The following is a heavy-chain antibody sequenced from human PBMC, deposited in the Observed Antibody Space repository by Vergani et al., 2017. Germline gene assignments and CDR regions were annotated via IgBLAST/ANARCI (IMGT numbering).Heavy chain of an antibody. CDR3: AREGIVLMVYACFDY. D-gene: IGHD2-8*01. CDR2: IKQDGSEK. V-gene: IGHV3-7*01. J-gene: IGHJ4*02. CDR1: GFTFSSYW. Sequence: EVQLVESGGGLVQPGGSLRLSCAASGFTFSSYWMSWVRQAPGKGLELVANIKQDGSEKYYVDSVKGRFTISRDNAKNSLYLQMNSLRAEDTAVYYCAREGIVLMVYACFDYWGQGTLVTVSS.